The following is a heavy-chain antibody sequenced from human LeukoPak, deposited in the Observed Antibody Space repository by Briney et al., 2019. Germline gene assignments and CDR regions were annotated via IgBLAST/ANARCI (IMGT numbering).Heavy chain of an antibody. CDR2: INPNSGGT. CDR3: ARLVATIFPDY. J-gene: IGHJ4*02. Sequence: ASVKVSCKASGYTLSGYYMHWVRQAPGQGLEWMGWINPNSGGTNYAQKFQGRVTMTRDTSISTAYMELSRLRSDDTAVYYCARLVATIFPDYWGQGTLVTVSS. V-gene: IGHV1-2*02. D-gene: IGHD5-12*01. CDR1: GYTLSGYY.